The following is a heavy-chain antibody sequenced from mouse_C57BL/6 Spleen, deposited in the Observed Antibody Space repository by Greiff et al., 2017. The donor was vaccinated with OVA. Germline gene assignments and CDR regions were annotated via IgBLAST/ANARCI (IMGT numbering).Heavy chain of an antibody. V-gene: IGHV3-6*01. J-gene: IGHJ3*01. CDR1: GYSITSGYY. CDR2: ISYDGSN. D-gene: IGHD2-5*01. CDR3: ARDKSNVFAY. Sequence: EVKLMESGPGLVKPSQSLSLTCSVTGYSITSGYYWNWIRQFPGNKLEWMGYISYDGSNNYNPSLKNRISITRDTSKNQFFLKLNSVTTEDTATYYCARDKSNVFAYWGQGTLVTVSA.